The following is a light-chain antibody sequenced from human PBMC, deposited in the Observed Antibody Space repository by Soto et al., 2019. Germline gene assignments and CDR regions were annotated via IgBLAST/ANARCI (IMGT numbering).Light chain of an antibody. Sequence: DIQMTQSPSSLSASVGDRVTITCRASQSISNYLNWFQQKPGKAPKLLIYAASNLQSGVPSRFSGSGSGTDFTLTISSLQPEDFATYYCQQSYSSLTFGPGTKVDIK. V-gene: IGKV1-39*01. J-gene: IGKJ3*01. CDR2: AAS. CDR1: QSISNY. CDR3: QQSYSSLT.